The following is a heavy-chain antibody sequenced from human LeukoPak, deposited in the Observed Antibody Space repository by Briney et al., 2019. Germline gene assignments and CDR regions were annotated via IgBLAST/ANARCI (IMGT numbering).Heavy chain of an antibody. D-gene: IGHD3-22*01. CDR1: GYTFTSYA. J-gene: IGHJ3*02. CDR3: ARDNPTMIVVAGVAFDI. Sequence: ASVKVSCKASGYTFTSYAMNWVRQAPGQGLEWMGWINTNTGNPTYAQGFTGRFVFSLDTSVSTAYLQISSLKAEDTAVYYCARDNPTMIVVAGVAFDIWGQGTMVTVSS. CDR2: INTNTGNP. V-gene: IGHV7-4-1*02.